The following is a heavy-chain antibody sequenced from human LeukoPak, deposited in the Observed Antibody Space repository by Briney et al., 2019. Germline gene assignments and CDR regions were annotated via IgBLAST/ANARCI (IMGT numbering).Heavy chain of an antibody. CDR3: ARDPNGDYIGAFDM. Sequence: GGSLRLSCTASGFTFSAYAMMWVRQAPGKGPEWVSAIRGGGTSEFYADSVKGRFRISRDNSKDTLFPQMNSLRAEDTAVYYCARDPNGDYIGAFDMWGPGTMVTVSS. CDR2: IRGGGTSE. J-gene: IGHJ3*02. CDR1: GFTFSAYA. D-gene: IGHD4-17*01. V-gene: IGHV3-23*01.